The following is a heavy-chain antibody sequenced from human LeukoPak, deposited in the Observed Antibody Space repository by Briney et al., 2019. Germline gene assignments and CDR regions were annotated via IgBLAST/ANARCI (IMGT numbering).Heavy chain of an antibody. V-gene: IGHV3-23*01. CDR2: ISISGGST. CDR1: GFTFSIHC. Sequence: PGGSLCLSCAVSGFTFSIHCMGWVRQAPGKGMEWISAISISGGSTHKADSGKGRFSTTRDNSKNTLNLQMNSLRAEDTAVYDCAKDLKADQFAYFDDWGPGTLVTVAS. J-gene: IGHJ4*01. CDR3: AKDLKADQFAYFDD. D-gene: IGHD2-2*01.